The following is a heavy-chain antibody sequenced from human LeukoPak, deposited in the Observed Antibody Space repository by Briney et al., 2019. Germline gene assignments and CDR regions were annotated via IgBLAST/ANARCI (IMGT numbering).Heavy chain of an antibody. CDR2: IIPILGIA. CDR1: GGTFSSYT. Sequence: SVKVSCKASGGTFSSYTISWVRQAPGQGLEWMGRIIPILGIANYAQKFQGRVTITADKSTSTAYMELSSLRSDDTAVYYWARTTTGTREYFQHWGQGTLVTVSS. J-gene: IGHJ1*01. D-gene: IGHD4-11*01. CDR3: ARTTTGTREYFQH. V-gene: IGHV1-69*02.